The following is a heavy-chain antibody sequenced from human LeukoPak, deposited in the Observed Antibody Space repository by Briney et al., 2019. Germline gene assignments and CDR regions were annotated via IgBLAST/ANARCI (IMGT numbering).Heavy chain of an antibody. CDR3: ARDYYDFWSGYFTRRFDP. V-gene: IGHV4-4*09. Sequence: PSETLSLTCTVSGGSISPYYWGWIRQPPGKGLEWSGYLYSSGNTVYNTPLRSRVTISLDTSKNPFSLDLSSVTAADSAVYSWARDYYDFWSGYFTRRFDPWGQGTLVTVSS. CDR2: LYSSGNT. D-gene: IGHD3-3*01. CDR1: GGSISPYY. J-gene: IGHJ5*02.